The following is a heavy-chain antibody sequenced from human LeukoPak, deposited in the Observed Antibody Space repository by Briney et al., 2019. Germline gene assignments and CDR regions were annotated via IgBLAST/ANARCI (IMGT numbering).Heavy chain of an antibody. J-gene: IGHJ4*02. CDR1: AFTFSEYS. CDR2: ITESGGTE. V-gene: IGHV3-11*01. CDR3: ARPPEGYSYGFYFGH. Sequence: GGSLRLSCVGSAFTFSEYSMSWIRQAPGRELEWISSITESGGTEYYADSVKGRFSISRDNAKSALYLQMNSLRAEDTAVYYCARPPEGYSYGFYFGHWGQGALVTVSS. D-gene: IGHD5-18*01.